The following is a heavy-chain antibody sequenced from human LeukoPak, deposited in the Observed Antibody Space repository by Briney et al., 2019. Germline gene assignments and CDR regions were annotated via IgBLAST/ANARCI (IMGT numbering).Heavy chain of an antibody. D-gene: IGHD3-22*01. CDR3: AKLPPNRYYYDSSGYLY. CDR2: ISGSGGST. J-gene: IGHJ4*02. V-gene: IGHV3-23*01. CDR1: GFTFSSYA. Sequence: GGSLRLSCAASGFTFSSYAMSWVRQAPGKGQEWVSAISGSGGSTYYADSVKGRFTISRDNSKNTLYLQMNSLRAEDTAVYYCAKLPPNRYYYDSSGYLYWGQGPLVTVSS.